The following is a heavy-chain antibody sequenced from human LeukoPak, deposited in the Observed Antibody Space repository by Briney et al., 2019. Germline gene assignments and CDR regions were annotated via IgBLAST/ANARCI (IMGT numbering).Heavy chain of an antibody. Sequence: PGGSLRLSCAASGFTFSSYEMNWVRQAPGKGLEWVSYISSSGSTIYYADSVKGRFTISRDNAKNSLYLQMNSLRAEDTAVYYCARDRRAMIVVVPFDYWGQGTLVTVSS. J-gene: IGHJ4*02. V-gene: IGHV3-48*03. D-gene: IGHD3-22*01. CDR1: GFTFSSYE. CDR2: ISSSGSTI. CDR3: ARDRRAMIVVVPFDY.